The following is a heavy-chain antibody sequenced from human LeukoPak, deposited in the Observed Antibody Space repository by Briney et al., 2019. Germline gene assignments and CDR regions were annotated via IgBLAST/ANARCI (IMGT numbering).Heavy chain of an antibody. CDR3: ARVHSYCSSTSCLDY. CDR2: MNPNSGNT. Sequence: ASVKVSCKASGYTFTSCDINWVRQATGQGLEWMGWMNPNSGNTGYAQKFQGRVTITRNTSISTAYMELSSLRSEDTAAYYCARVHSYCSSTSCLDYWGQGTLVTVSS. D-gene: IGHD2-2*01. V-gene: IGHV1-8*03. CDR1: GYTFTSCD. J-gene: IGHJ4*02.